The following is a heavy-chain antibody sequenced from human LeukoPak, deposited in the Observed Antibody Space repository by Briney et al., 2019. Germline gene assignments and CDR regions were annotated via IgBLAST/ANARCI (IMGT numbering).Heavy chain of an antibody. CDR2: IYYSGST. CDR3: ARQRVFWSQYSFDY. D-gene: IGHD3-3*01. Sequence: PSETLSLTCTVSGGSISSSSYYWGWIRQPPGKGLEWIGSIYYSGSTYYNPSLKSRVTISVDTSKNQFSLKLSSLTAADPAVYSCARQRVFWSQYSFDYWGQGTLVTVSS. J-gene: IGHJ4*02. V-gene: IGHV4-39*01. CDR1: GGSISSSSYY.